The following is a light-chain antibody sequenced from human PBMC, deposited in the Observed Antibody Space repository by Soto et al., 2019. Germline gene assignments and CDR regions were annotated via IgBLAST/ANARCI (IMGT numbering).Light chain of an antibody. CDR2: AAS. CDR1: QGISNY. J-gene: IGKJ4*01. Sequence: DIQMTQSPSSLSASVGDRVTITCRASQGISNYLAWYQQKPGKVPKLLIYAASTLQSGGPSRFSGSGSGTDFTINISSLQPEDVATYYCQKYSSAPVTFGGGTKVEIK. CDR3: QKYSSAPVT. V-gene: IGKV1-27*01.